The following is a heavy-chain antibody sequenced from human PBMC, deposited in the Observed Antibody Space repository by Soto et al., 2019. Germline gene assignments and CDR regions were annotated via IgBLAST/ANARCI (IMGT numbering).Heavy chain of an antibody. V-gene: IGHV3-23*01. D-gene: IGHD1-26*01. CDR1: GFTFSSYA. Sequence: GGSLRLSCAASGFTFSSYAMSWVRQAPGKGLEWVSAISGSGGSTYYADSVKGRFTISRDNSKNTLYLQMNSLRAEDTAVYYCANGRPGGGATSGLFDYWGQGTLVTVSS. CDR2: ISGSGGST. J-gene: IGHJ4*02. CDR3: ANGRPGGGATSGLFDY.